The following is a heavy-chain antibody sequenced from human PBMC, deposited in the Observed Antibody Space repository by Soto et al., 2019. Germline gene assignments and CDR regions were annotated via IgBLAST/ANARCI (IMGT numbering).Heavy chain of an antibody. Sequence: QVQLVESGGGVVQPGRSLRLSCAASGFTFSSYGMHWVRQAPGKGLEWVAVISYDGSNKYYADSVKGRFTISRDNSKNTLHLQMNSLRAEDTAVYYCAKDPRSNYDILTGYYYYYYGMDVWGQGTTVTVSS. CDR1: GFTFSSYG. V-gene: IGHV3-30*18. D-gene: IGHD3-9*01. CDR2: ISYDGSNK. CDR3: AKDPRSNYDILTGYYYYYYGMDV. J-gene: IGHJ6*02.